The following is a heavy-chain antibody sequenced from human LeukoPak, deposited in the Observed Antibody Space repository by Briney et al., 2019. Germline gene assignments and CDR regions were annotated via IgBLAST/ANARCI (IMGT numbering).Heavy chain of an antibody. D-gene: IGHD6-19*01. Sequence: GGSLRLSCAASGFTFSSYAMSWVRQAPGKGLEWVSVIYSGGSTYYADSVKGRFTISRDNSKNTLYLQMNSLRAEDTAVYYCARDAPPMSSGWRGGFDCWGQGTLVTVSS. J-gene: IGHJ4*02. CDR2: IYSGGST. V-gene: IGHV3-66*01. CDR3: ARDAPPMSSGWRGGFDC. CDR1: GFTFSSYA.